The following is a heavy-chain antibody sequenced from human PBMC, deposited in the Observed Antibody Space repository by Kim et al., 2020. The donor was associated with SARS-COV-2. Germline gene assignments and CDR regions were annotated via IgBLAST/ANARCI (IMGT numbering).Heavy chain of an antibody. CDR3: GGGASGVDY. Sequence: ASVKVSCKASGYTFTSYYMHWVRQAPGQGLEWMGIINPSGGSTSYAQKFQGRVTLTRGTSMGTAYRERRSLRSADTAVYYLGGGASGVDYWGQGALVT. CDR1: GYTFTSYY. V-gene: IGHV1-46*01. CDR2: INPSGGST. J-gene: IGHJ4*02. D-gene: IGHD3-10*01.